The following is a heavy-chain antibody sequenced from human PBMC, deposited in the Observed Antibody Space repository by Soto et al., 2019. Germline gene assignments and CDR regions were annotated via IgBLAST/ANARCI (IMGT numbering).Heavy chain of an antibody. J-gene: IGHJ4*02. Sequence: QVQLQQSGPGLVKPSQTLSLTCAISGDSVSSNSAAWNWIRQSPSRGLEWLGRTYYRSKWYNDYAVSVKSRITINPDTSKNQFSLQLNSVTPEDTAVYYCARSESIIAVAGTMGYYFDYWGQGTLVTVSS. CDR1: GDSVSSNSAA. V-gene: IGHV6-1*01. D-gene: IGHD6-19*01. CDR2: TYYRSKWYN. CDR3: ARSESIIAVAGTMGYYFDY.